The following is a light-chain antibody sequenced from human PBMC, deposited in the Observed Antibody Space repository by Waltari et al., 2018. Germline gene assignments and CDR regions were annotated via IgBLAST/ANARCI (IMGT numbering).Light chain of an antibody. CDR1: SSDVGDYNF. Sequence: QSALTQPASVSGSPGQSITISCTGTSSDVGDYNFVSWYQQHPGKAPQLIISHVNSRPSWFSNRFSGSKSGNTASLTISELQAEDGADYYCSSYTTSNTLWVFGGGTKLTVL. CDR3: SSYTTSNTLWV. J-gene: IGLJ3*02. CDR2: HVN. V-gene: IGLV2-14*03.